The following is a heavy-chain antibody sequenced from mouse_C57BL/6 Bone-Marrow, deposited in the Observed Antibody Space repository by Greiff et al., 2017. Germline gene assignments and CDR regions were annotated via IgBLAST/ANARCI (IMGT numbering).Heavy chain of an antibody. CDR3: ARGLLPYAMDY. CDR1: GFTFSSYA. V-gene: IGHV5-4*03. D-gene: IGHD2-3*01. J-gene: IGHJ4*01. CDR2: ISDGGSYT. Sequence: EVKLVESGGGLVKPGGSLKLSCAASGFTFSSYAMSWVRQTPEKRLEWVATISDGGSYTYYPDNVKGLFTISRDNAKNNLYLQMSHLKSEDTAMYYCARGLLPYAMDYWGQGTSVTVSS.